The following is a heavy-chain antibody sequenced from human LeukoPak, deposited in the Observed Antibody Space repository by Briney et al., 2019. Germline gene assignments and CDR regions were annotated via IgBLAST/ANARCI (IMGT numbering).Heavy chain of an antibody. D-gene: IGHD4-17*01. CDR3: TRTEGQDYGDATRN. Sequence: VASVKVSCKASGYTFTSYAMHWVRQAPGQRLEWMGWINAGNGNTKYSQKFQGRVTITRDTSASTAYMELSSLRSEDTAVYYCTRTEGQDYGDATRNWGQGTLVTVSS. V-gene: IGHV1-3*01. CDR2: INAGNGNT. CDR1: GYTFTSYA. J-gene: IGHJ4*02.